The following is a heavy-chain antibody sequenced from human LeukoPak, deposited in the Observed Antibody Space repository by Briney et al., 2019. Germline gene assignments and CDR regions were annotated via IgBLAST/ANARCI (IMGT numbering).Heavy chain of an antibody. V-gene: IGHV3-23*01. CDR2: ISGSGGST. CDR3: AKDSVDYYGSGSYPLGFDY. CDR1: GFTFSSYA. J-gene: IGHJ4*02. Sequence: GSLRLSCAASGFTFSSYAMSWVRQAPGKGLEWVSAISGSGGSTYYADSVKGRFTISRDNSKNTLYLQMNSLRAEDTAVYYCAKDSVDYYGSGSYPLGFDYWGQGTLVTVSS. D-gene: IGHD3-10*01.